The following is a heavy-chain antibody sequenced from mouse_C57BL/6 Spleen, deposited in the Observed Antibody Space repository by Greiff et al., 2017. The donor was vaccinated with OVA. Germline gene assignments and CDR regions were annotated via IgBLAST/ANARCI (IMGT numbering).Heavy chain of an antibody. V-gene: IGHV1-50*01. Sequence: QVQLQQPGAELVKPGASVKLSCKASGYTFTSYWMQWVKQRPGQGLEWIVEIDPSDSYTNYNQKFKGKATLTVDTSSSTAYMQLSSLTSEDSAVYYCARWGRGTTVVATDYWGQGTTLTVSS. CDR2: IDPSDSYT. J-gene: IGHJ2*01. CDR3: ARWGRGTTVVATDY. D-gene: IGHD1-1*01. CDR1: GYTFTSYW.